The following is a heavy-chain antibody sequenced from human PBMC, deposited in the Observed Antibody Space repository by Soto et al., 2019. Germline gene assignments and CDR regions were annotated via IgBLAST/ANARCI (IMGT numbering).Heavy chain of an antibody. V-gene: IGHV1-69*01. CDR2: VILIYNTI. Sequence: QVQLVQSGPELKKPGSSVKVSCKVSGGALSGFAMSWVRQAPGQGFEWMGGVILIYNTINYADKFHGRVTITADESTSTAYMQLNSLTSEDTAIYYCVRPGRFLEWFYFDYWGQGTLVTVSS. CDR3: VRPGRFLEWFYFDY. J-gene: IGHJ4*02. D-gene: IGHD3-3*01. CDR1: GGALSGFA.